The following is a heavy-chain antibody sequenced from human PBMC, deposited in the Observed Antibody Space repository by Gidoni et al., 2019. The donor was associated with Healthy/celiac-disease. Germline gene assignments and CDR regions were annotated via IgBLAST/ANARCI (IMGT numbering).Heavy chain of an antibody. J-gene: IGHJ6*02. CDR2: ISWNSGSI. CDR1: GFTFDDYA. Sequence: EVQLVESGGGLVQTGRSLRLYCAASGFTFDDYAMPWVRQAPGKGLALVSGISWNSGSIGYADSVKGRFTISRDNAKNSLYLQMNSLRAEDTALYYCAKEYYDILTGTYYYYGMDVWGQGTTVTVSS. V-gene: IGHV3-9*01. D-gene: IGHD3-9*01. CDR3: AKEYYDILTGTYYYYGMDV.